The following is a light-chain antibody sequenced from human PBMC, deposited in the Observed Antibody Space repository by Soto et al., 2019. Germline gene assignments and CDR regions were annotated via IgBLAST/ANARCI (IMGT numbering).Light chain of an antibody. Sequence: IPLTQSPSVPGASLRERDTITFRASQDIGIYLAWYQQKPGKAPNLLIYAASSLQRGVPSRFSGSGSGTEFTLTISSLQPDDFATYYCQQYNSYSRMFGQGTKVDIK. J-gene: IGKJ1*01. CDR3: QQYNSYSRM. CDR2: AAS. CDR1: QDIGIY. V-gene: IGKV1-9*01.